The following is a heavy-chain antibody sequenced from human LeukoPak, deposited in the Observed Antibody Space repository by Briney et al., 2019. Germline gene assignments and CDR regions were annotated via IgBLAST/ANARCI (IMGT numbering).Heavy chain of an antibody. CDR1: GGSISSSSYY. J-gene: IGHJ3*02. D-gene: IGHD1-26*01. CDR2: IYYSGST. V-gene: IGHV4-39*01. Sequence: PSETLSLTCTVSGGSISSSSYYWGWIRQPPGKGLEWIGSIYYSGSTYYNPSLKSRVTISIDTSKNQFSLELSSVTATDTAVYFCATNRVGTYDRPFDIWGQGTMVTVSS. CDR3: ATNRVGTYDRPFDI.